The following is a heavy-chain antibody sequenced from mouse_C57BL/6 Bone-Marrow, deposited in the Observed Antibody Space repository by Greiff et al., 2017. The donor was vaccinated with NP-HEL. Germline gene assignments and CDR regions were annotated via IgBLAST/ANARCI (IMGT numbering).Heavy chain of an antibody. CDR3: VRSARGSSYCYFDY. V-gene: IGHV10-1*01. CDR2: IRSKSNNYAT. J-gene: IGHJ2*01. CDR1: GFSFNTYA. D-gene: IGHD1-1*01. Sequence: EVKLVESGGGLVQPKGSLKLSCAASGFSFNTYAMNWVRQAPGKGLEWVARIRSKSNNYATYYADSVKDRFTISRDDSESMLYLQMNNLKTEDTAMYYCVRSARGSSYCYFDYWGQGTTLTVSS.